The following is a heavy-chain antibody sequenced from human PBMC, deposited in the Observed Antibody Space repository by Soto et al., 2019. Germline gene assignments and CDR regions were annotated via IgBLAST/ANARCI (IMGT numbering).Heavy chain of an antibody. CDR1: GDSVSSNSAA. CDR3: ARTSRRITIFGAVIIPFDY. D-gene: IGHD3-3*01. CDR2: TYYRSKWYN. V-gene: IGHV6-1*01. J-gene: IGHJ4*02. Sequence: SQTLSLTCAISGDSVSSNSAAWNWIRQSPSRGLEWLGRTYYRSKWYNDYAVSVKSRITINPDTSKNQFSLQLNSVTPEDTAVYYCARTSRRITIFGAVIIPFDYWGQRTLVTVSS.